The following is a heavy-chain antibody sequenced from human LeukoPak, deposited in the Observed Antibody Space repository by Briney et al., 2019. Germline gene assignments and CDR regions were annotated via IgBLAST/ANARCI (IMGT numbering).Heavy chain of an antibody. CDR2: ISYDGSNK. Sequence: PGGSLRLSCAASGFTSSSYAMHWVRQAPGKGLEGVAVISYDGSNKYYAASVKGRFTISRDNSKNTLYLQMNSLRAEDTAVYYCARDSDYTTFDYWGQGTLVTVSS. CDR3: ARDSDYTTFDY. V-gene: IGHV3-30-3*01. CDR1: GFTSSSYA. J-gene: IGHJ4*02. D-gene: IGHD4-11*01.